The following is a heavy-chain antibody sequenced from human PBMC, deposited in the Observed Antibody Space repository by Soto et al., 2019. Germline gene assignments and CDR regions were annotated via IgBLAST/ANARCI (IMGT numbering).Heavy chain of an antibody. CDR3: ARGVRTTIVVLD. Sequence: QVQLQESGPGLVKPSQTLSLTCTVSGGSISSGGYYWSWIRQHPGKGLEWIGYIYYSGSTYYNPSLKSLVTISVDTSKNQFSLKLSSGTAADTAVYYCARGVRTTIVVLDWGQGTLVTVSS. D-gene: IGHD3-22*01. CDR1: GGSISSGGYY. CDR2: IYYSGST. V-gene: IGHV4-31*01. J-gene: IGHJ4*02.